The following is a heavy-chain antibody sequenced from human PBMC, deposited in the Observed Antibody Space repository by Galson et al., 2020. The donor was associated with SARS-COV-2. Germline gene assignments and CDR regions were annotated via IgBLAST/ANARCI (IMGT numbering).Heavy chain of an antibody. V-gene: IGHV4-39*01. D-gene: IGHD4-17*01. CDR3: ARQVGSTVTAYGFDY. Sequence: ASETLSLTCTVSGGSISSSSYYWGWIRQPPGKGLEWIGTIYYSGSTYYNPSLKSRVTISVDTSKSQFSLKVRSVTAADTAVYYCARQVGSTVTAYGFDYWGQGTLVTGSS. J-gene: IGHJ4*02. CDR1: GGSISSSSYY. CDR2: IYYSGST.